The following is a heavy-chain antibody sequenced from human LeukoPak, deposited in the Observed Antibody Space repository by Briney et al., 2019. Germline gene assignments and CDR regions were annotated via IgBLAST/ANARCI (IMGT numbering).Heavy chain of an antibody. CDR1: GGSFSGYY. CDR3: ARPASGAFDI. CDR2: INHSGST. V-gene: IGHV4-34*01. Sequence: SETLSLTCAVYGGSFSGYYWSWIRQPPGKGLEWIGEINHSGSTNYNPSLKSRVTMSVDTSKSQFSLKLSSVTAADTAVYYCARPASGAFDIWGQGTMVTVSS. J-gene: IGHJ3*02.